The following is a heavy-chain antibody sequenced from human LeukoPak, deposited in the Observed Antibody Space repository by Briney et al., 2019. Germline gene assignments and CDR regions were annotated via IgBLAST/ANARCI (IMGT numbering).Heavy chain of an antibody. D-gene: IGHD4-23*01. CDR2: IYNSGST. CDR3: ARALRLWGGNSGIAFDI. V-gene: IGHV4-59*01. J-gene: IGHJ3*02. Sequence: SESLSLTCTVSGGSISSYYWSWSRQPPGEGLEWIGYIYNSGSTNYNHSLKSRVTISEDMSNNQFSLKLSSVTAADTAVYYCARALRLWGGNSGIAFDIWGQGTIVTVSP. CDR1: GGSISSYY.